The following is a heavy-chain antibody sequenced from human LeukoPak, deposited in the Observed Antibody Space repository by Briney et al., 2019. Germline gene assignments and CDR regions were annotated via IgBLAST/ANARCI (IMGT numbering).Heavy chain of an antibody. CDR1: GYSFTSNY. J-gene: IGHJ4*02. Sequence: ASVKVSCKASGYSFTSNYIHWVRQAPGQGLEWMGMIYPRDGSTSYAQKFQGRVTMTRDTSTSTVYMELSSLRSEDTAVYYCARAFTRYPSGDYWGQGTLVTVSS. CDR3: ARAFTRYPSGDY. D-gene: IGHD2-2*01. CDR2: IYPRDGST. V-gene: IGHV1-46*01.